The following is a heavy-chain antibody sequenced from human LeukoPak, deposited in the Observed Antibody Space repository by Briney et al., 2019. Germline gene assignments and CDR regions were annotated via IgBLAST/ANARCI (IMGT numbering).Heavy chain of an antibody. Sequence: SETLSLTCTVSGGSISSYYWSWIRQPPGKGQEWIGYIYYSGSTNYNPSLKSRVTISVDTSKNQFSLKLSSVTAADTAVYYCARHQAAAGTRSGSWFDPWGQGTLVTVSS. CDR1: GGSISSYY. V-gene: IGHV4-59*08. CDR3: ARHQAAAGTRSGSWFDP. D-gene: IGHD6-13*01. CDR2: IYYSGST. J-gene: IGHJ5*02.